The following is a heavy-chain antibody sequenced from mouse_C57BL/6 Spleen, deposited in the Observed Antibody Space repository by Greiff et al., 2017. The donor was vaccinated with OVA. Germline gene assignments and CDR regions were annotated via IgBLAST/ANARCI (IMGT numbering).Heavy chain of an antibody. D-gene: IGHD3-1*01. V-gene: IGHV1-50*01. J-gene: IGHJ2*01. CDR1: GYTFTSYW. Sequence: QVQLQQPGAELVKPGASVKLSCKASGYTFTSYWMQWVKQRPGQGLEWIGEIDPSGSSTNYNQKFKGKATLTVDTSSSTAYMQLSSLTSEDSAVYYCARRGFWDYFDYWGQGTTLTVSS. CDR3: ARRGFWDYFDY. CDR2: IDPSGSST.